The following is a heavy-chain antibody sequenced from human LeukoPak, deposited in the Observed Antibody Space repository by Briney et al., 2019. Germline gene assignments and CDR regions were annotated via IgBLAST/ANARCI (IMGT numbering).Heavy chain of an antibody. V-gene: IGHV1-46*01. CDR1: GYTFTNYY. Sequence: GASVKVSCEASGYTFTNYYIHWVRQAPGQGLEWMGIINPSGGSTTYAQKFQGRATMTRDTSTSTVYMELSSLRSEDTAVYYCARGGKGNADGYNQALNYWGQGTLVTVSS. J-gene: IGHJ4*02. CDR3: ARGGKGNADGYNQALNY. CDR2: INPSGGST. D-gene: IGHD5-24*01.